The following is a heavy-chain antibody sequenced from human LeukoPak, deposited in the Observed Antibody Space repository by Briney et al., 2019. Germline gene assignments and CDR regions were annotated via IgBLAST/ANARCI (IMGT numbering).Heavy chain of an antibody. CDR3: ARYCITTSCNAPDSYCGMDV. CDR2: ISASGGDT. D-gene: IGHD2-2*01. V-gene: IGHV3-23*01. Sequence: QRGASLRLSCVASGFTFSSFAMCWVREAPGKVLEWVSAISASGGDTFYSDSVKGRFTVSGDNSKSALYLQMDTPRAEDTAIYYCARYCITTSCNAPDSYCGMDVWGRGTTVTASS. J-gene: IGHJ6*02. CDR1: GFTFSSFA.